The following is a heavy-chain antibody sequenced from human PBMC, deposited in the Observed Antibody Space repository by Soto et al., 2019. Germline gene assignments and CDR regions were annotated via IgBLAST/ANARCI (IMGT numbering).Heavy chain of an antibody. Sequence: GGSLRLSCAAYGFTFSSYGMHWVRQAPGKGLEWVAVISYDGSNKYYADSVKGRFTISRDNSKNTLYLQMNSLRAEDTAVYYCAKDLLSSRYCSSTSCSYFDYWGQGTLVTVSS. CDR2: ISYDGSNK. CDR3: AKDLLSSRYCSSTSCSYFDY. CDR1: GFTFSSYG. J-gene: IGHJ4*02. V-gene: IGHV3-30*18. D-gene: IGHD2-2*01.